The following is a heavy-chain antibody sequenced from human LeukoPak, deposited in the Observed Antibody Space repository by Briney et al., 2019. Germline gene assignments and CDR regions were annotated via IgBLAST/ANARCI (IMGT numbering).Heavy chain of an antibody. CDR1: GFTLSSYS. CDR3: ARSEHSSSSFDY. J-gene: IGHJ4*02. Sequence: GRSLRLSRAASGFTLSSYSMNWVRQAPGKGLEWVSYIISSSTHIYYADSVKGRFTISRDNGRNSLYLQMNSLRAEDKAIYYCARSEHSSSSFDYWGQGTLVTVSS. CDR2: IISSSTHI. V-gene: IGHV3-21*01. D-gene: IGHD6-6*01.